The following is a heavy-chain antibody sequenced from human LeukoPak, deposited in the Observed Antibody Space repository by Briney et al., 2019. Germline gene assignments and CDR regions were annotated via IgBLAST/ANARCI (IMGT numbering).Heavy chain of an antibody. Sequence: GGSLRLSCAASGLTLSSYDMHWVRQATGKGLEWVSAIGTAGDTYYPGSVKGRFAISRENAKNSLYLQMNSLRAGDTAVYYCARAGGNYYYMDVWGKGPRSPSP. CDR2: IGTAGDT. CDR3: ARAGGNYYYMDV. CDR1: GLTLSSYD. D-gene: IGHD1-1*01. V-gene: IGHV3-13*01. J-gene: IGHJ6*03.